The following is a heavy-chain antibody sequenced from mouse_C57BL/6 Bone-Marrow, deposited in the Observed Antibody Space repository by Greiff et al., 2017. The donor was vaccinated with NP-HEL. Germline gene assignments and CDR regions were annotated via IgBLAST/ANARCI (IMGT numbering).Heavy chain of an antibody. Sequence: QVQLQQPGAELVRPGTSVKLSCKASGYTFTSYWMHWVKQRPGQGLEWIGVIDPSDSYTNYNQKFKGKATLTVDTSSSTAYMQLSSLTSEDSAVYYCARYYYGSPYYYAMDYWGQGTSVTVSS. D-gene: IGHD1-1*01. CDR1: GYTFTSYW. CDR3: ARYYYGSPYYYAMDY. CDR2: IDPSDSYT. J-gene: IGHJ4*01. V-gene: IGHV1-59*01.